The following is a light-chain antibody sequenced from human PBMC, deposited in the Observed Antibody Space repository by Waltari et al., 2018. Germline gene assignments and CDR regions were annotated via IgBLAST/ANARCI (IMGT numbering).Light chain of an antibody. J-gene: IGKJ1*01. CDR2: WAS. CDR1: QDVFYSSHNKKH. CDR3: QQYYNVPLA. V-gene: IGKV4-1*01. Sequence: DIVMAPSSDSLAVSLGERATLHRKVSQDVFYSSHNKKHLAWYQQRPGQPPKLLIYWASTRGSGVPDRFSGSGSGTDFTLTISSLQAEDVAVYFCQQYYNVPLAFGQGTKVEIK.